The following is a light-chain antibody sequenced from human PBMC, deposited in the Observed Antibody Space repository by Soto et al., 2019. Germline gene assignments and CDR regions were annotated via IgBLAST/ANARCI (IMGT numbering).Light chain of an antibody. V-gene: IGKV1-5*01. CDR2: DAS. Sequence: DIQMTQSPSTLSASVGDRVTITCRASQSINFWLAWYQQKPGKAPKLLIYDASSLQSGVPSRFSGSGSGTEFTLTISSLQSDDFATYYCQQYNTYSTFGQGTRLEIK. CDR1: QSINFW. J-gene: IGKJ5*01. CDR3: QQYNTYST.